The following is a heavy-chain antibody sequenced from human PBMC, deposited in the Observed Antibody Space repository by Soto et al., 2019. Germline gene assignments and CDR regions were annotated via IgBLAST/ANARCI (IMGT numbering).Heavy chain of an antibody. CDR3: ARGRISGSYLRPADY. CDR1: GFTFSSYA. CDR2: ISYDGKNK. V-gene: IGHV3-30*04. Sequence: PGGSLRLSCAASGFTFSSYAMHWVRQAPGKGLEWVAVISYDGKNKYYADSVKGRFTISRDNSDNTLYVQMNSLRTEDTAVYYCARGRISGSYLRPADYWGQGTLVTVSS. D-gene: IGHD3-10*01. J-gene: IGHJ4*02.